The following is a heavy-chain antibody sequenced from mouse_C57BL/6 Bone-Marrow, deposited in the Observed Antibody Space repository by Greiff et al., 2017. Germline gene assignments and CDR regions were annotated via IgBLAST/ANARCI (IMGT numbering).Heavy chain of an antibody. V-gene: IGHV8-12*01. J-gene: IGHJ4*01. D-gene: IGHD3-2*02. CDR2: IYWDDDK. CDR1: GFSLSTSGMG. Sequence: QVQLKESGPGILQSSQTLSLTCSFSGFSLSTSGMGVSWIRQPSGKGLEWLAHIYWDDDKRYNPSLKSRLTISKDTSRNQVFLKITSVDTADTATYYCARRRGGASRLEDYYAMDYWGQGTSVTVSS. CDR3: ARRRGGASRLEDYYAMDY.